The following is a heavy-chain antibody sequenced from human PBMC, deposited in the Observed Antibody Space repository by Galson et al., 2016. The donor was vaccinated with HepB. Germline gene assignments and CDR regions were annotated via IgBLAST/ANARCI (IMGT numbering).Heavy chain of an antibody. CDR3: ARGLNIIGP. D-gene: IGHD2/OR15-2a*01. V-gene: IGHV4-31*03. J-gene: IGHJ5*02. Sequence: TLSLTCTVSGGSISSADYHWSWLRQHPGKGLEWIGYIHNSGSTYYNPSVRSRVIISLDTSKNQFSLNLSSVTAADTAVYFCARGLNIIGPWGQGTLVTVPS. CDR2: IHNSGST. CDR1: GGSISSADYH.